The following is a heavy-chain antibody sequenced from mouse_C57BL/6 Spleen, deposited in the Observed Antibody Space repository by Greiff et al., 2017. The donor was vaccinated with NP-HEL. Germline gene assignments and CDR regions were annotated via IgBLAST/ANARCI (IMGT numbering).Heavy chain of an antibody. D-gene: IGHD2-3*01. V-gene: IGHV1-22*01. CDR1: GYTFTDYN. CDR2: INPNNGGT. Sequence: VQLQQSGPELVKPGASVKMSCKASGYTFTDYNMHWVKQSHGKSLEWIGYINPNNGGTSYNQKFKGKATLTVNKSSSTAYMELRSLTSEDSAVDYGARYKRGLLQGMDYWGQGTSVTVSS. J-gene: IGHJ4*01. CDR3: ARYKRGLLQGMDY.